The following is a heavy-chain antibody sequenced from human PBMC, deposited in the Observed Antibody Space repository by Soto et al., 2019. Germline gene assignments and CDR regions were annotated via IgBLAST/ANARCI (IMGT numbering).Heavy chain of an antibody. Sequence: QVQLQESGPGLVKPSQTLSLTCTVSGGSISSGDYYCSWIRQPPGKGLEWIGYIYYSGSTYYNPSLKSRVTISVDTSKNQFSLKLSTVTAADTAVYYCARDPGDIRTFDYWGQGTLVTVSS. J-gene: IGHJ4*02. D-gene: IGHD2-21*02. CDR2: IYYSGST. CDR1: GGSISSGDYY. CDR3: ARDPGDIRTFDY. V-gene: IGHV4-30-4*01.